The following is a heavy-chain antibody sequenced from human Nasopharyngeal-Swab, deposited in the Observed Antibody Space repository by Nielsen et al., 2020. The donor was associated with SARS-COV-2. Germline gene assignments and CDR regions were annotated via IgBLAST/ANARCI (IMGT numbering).Heavy chain of an antibody. V-gene: IGHV3-30-3*01. J-gene: IGHJ6*04. Sequence: GGSLRLSCAASGFTFSSYAMHWVRQAPGKGLEWVAVISYDGSNKYYADSVKGRFTISRDNSKNTLYLRMNSLRAEDTAVYYCARDLGDVWGKGTTVTVSS. CDR3: ARDLGDV. CDR1: GFTFSSYA. CDR2: ISYDGSNK.